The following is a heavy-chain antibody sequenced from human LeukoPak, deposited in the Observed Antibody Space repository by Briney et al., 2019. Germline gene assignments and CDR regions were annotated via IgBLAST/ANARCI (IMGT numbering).Heavy chain of an antibody. D-gene: IGHD2-8*01. Sequence: GASVMVSCKASGYNFISYYMHWVRQAPGQGLEWMGIINPSGGSTSYAQKFQDRVTMTRDTSTSTVYMELSSLKSEDTAVYYCAREDVVLVDAVRYQYYGMDVWGQGTTVTVSS. J-gene: IGHJ6*02. CDR1: GYNFISYY. CDR3: AREDVVLVDAVRYQYYGMDV. V-gene: IGHV1-46*01. CDR2: INPSGGST.